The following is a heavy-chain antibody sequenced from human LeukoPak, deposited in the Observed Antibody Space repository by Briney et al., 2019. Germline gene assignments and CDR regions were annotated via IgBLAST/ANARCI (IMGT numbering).Heavy chain of an antibody. CDR1: GFTFSSYW. V-gene: IGHV3-7*01. J-gene: IGHJ5*02. CDR3: ARDDCSSISCYHNWFDP. Sequence: GGSLRLSCAASGFTFSSYWMSWVRQAPGKGLEWVANIKQDGSEKYYVDSVKGRFTISRDSAKNSLYLQMNSLRAEDTAVYYCARDDCSSISCYHNWFDPWGQGTLVTVSS. CDR2: IKQDGSEK. D-gene: IGHD2-2*01.